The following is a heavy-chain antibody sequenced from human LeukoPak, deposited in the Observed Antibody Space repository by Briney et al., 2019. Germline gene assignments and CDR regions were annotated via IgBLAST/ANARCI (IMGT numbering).Heavy chain of an antibody. J-gene: IGHJ4*02. CDR2: IYSGGST. CDR3: ARERLGPTGGE. V-gene: IGHV3-66*01. Sequence: PGGSLRLSCAVSGFTVSNNYMSWVRQAPGKGLEWVSVIYSGGSTYYADSVKGRFTISRDNSKNTVYLQMYSLRAEDTAVYYCARERLGPTGGEWGQGTLVTVSS. D-gene: IGHD1-26*01. CDR1: GFTVSNNY.